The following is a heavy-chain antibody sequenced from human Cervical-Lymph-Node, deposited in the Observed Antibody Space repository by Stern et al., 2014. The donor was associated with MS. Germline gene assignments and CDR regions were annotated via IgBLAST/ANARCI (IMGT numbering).Heavy chain of an antibody. CDR1: GYTFTSYY. V-gene: IGHV1-46*03. J-gene: IGHJ4*02. Sequence: VQLEESGAEVKKPGASVKVSCKASGYTFTSYYIHRVRQAPGQGLEWMGLINPSGFNTYSAQKFQGRLTMTGDTSTSTVYMELISLRSDDTAVYYCARGGGSYFDYWGQETLVTVSS. D-gene: IGHD1-26*01. CDR3: ARGGGSYFDY. CDR2: INPSGFNT.